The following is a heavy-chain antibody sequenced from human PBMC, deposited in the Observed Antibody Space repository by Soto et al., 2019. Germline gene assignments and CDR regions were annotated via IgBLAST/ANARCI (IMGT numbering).Heavy chain of an antibody. Sequence: QVQLVQSGAEVKKPGSSVKVSCKASGGTFSSYAISWVRQAPGQGLEWMGGIIPLFGTANYAQKFQGRVTITADESTSIAYMESSSLRSEYTAVYYCARPTISGTYYYYGMDVWGQGSTVTVSS. J-gene: IGHJ6*02. CDR2: IIPLFGTA. CDR3: ARPTISGTYYYYGMDV. V-gene: IGHV1-69*01. CDR1: GGTFSSYA. D-gene: IGHD1-1*01.